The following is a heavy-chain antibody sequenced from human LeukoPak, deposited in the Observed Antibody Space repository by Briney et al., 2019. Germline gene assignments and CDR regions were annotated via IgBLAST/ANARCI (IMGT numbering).Heavy chain of an antibody. D-gene: IGHD3-10*02. J-gene: IGHJ4*02. CDR2: IYYSGST. CDR1: GGSISSYY. Sequence: SETLSLTCTVSGGSISSYYWSWIRQPPGKGLEWIGYIYYSGSTNYSPSLKSRVTISVDTSKNQFSLKLSSVTAADTAVYYCASMSGSWGQGTLVTVSS. CDR3: ASMSGS. V-gene: IGHV4-59*08.